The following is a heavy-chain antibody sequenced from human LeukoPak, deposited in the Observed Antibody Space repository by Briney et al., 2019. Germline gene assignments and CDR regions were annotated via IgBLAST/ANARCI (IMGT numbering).Heavy chain of an antibody. J-gene: IGHJ4*02. CDR2: IKEDGSKK. CDR3: ARVGYYYDSSAYRPFDF. V-gene: IGHV3-7*01. D-gene: IGHD3-22*01. CDR1: GFTLSSYW. Sequence: GGSLRLSCTASGFTLSSYWMSWVRQAPGKGPEWVANIKEDGSKKYYVDSVKGRFTISRDNAKNSLYLQMSSLRAEDTAVYYCARVGYYYDSSAYRPFDFWGQGTLATVSS.